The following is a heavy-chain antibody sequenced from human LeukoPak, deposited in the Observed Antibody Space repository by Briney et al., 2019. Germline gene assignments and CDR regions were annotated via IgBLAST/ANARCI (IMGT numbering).Heavy chain of an antibody. V-gene: IGHV4-4*07. CDR3: VRDGPLPSDY. CDR2: ILASGHT. Sequence: SETLSLTCTVSGVSLSRYSWSWIRHPDGNGVAWVGRILASGHTTCTPSFESRLAMSGGTPRHQFSLILTSVTAADTAIYYCVRDGPLPSDYWGQGTLLTVSS. J-gene: IGHJ4*02. D-gene: IGHD3/OR15-3a*01. CDR1: GVSLSRYS.